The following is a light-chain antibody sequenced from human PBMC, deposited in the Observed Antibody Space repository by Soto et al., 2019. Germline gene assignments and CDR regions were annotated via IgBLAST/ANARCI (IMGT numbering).Light chain of an antibody. CDR3: QQYSSYWT. V-gene: IGKV1-5*01. J-gene: IGKJ1*01. CDR2: DAS. CDR1: QSISSW. Sequence: GGRPTMPCRASQSISSWLAWYQQKPGKAPKFLIYDASNLESGAPSRFSGSGSGTEFTLTISSLQPDDFATYYCQQYSSYWTFGQGTKVDIK.